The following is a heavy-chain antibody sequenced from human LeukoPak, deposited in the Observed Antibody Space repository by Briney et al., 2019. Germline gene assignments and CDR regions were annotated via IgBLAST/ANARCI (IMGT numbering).Heavy chain of an antibody. CDR3: ARDYGDSFDY. D-gene: IGHD4-17*01. CDR2: ISYDGSNK. V-gene: IGHV3-30*04. CDR1: GFTFSSYA. Sequence: SGGSLRLSCVASGFTFSSYAMHWVRQAPGKGLEWVAVISYDGSNKYYADSVKGRFTISRDNSKNTLYLQMNSLRAEDTAVYYCARDYGDSFDYWGQGTLVTVSS. J-gene: IGHJ4*02.